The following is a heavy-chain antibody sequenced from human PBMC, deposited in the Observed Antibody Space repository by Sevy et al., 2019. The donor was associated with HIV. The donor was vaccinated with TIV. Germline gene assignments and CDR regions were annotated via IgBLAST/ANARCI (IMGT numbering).Heavy chain of an antibody. CDR1: GGSLSGYY. V-gene: IGHV4-34*01. CDR2: VHHSGST. J-gene: IGHJ6*02. D-gene: IGHD6-13*01. Sequence: SETLSLTCSVYGGSLSGYYWSWIRQSPGRGLEWIGEVHHSGSTNYNPSFKSRVTMSVDTSKNQFSLNLISVTTADAAVYYCARIQQVVNYYYYYGLDVWGQGTTVTVSS. CDR3: ARIQQVVNYYYYYGLDV.